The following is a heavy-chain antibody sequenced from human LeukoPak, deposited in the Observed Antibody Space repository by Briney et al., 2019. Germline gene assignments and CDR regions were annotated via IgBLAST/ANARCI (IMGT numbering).Heavy chain of an antibody. Sequence: GGSLRLSCAASGFTFSSYAMNWVRQAPGKGLEWVAVISYDGSNKYYADSVKGRFTIYRDNSKNTLYLQMNNLRAEDTAVYYCARGAVAGRRVDYWGQGTLVTVSS. J-gene: IGHJ4*02. CDR1: GFTFSSYA. D-gene: IGHD6-19*01. V-gene: IGHV3-30*04. CDR3: ARGAVAGRRVDY. CDR2: ISYDGSNK.